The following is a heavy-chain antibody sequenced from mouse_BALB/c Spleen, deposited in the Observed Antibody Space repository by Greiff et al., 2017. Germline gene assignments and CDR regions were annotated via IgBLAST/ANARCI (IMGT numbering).Heavy chain of an antibody. V-gene: IGHV7-3*02. Sequence: EVKLMESGGGLVQPGGSLRLSCATSGFTFTDYYMSWVRQPPGKALEWLGFIRNKANGYTTEYSASVKGRFTISRDNSQSILYLQMNTLRAEDSATYYGARDYGSDYAMDYWGQGTSVTVSS. J-gene: IGHJ4*01. CDR3: ARDYGSDYAMDY. D-gene: IGHD2-2*01. CDR1: GFTFTDYY. CDR2: IRNKANGYTT.